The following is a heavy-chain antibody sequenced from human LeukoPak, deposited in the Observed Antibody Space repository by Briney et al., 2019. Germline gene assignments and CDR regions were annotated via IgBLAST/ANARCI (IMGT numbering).Heavy chain of an antibody. D-gene: IGHD2-21*01. J-gene: IGHJ4*02. CDR3: AREWVVIGYFDY. CDR2: INHSGST. V-gene: IGHV4-34*01. CDR1: GGSFSGYY. Sequence: SETLSLTCGVYGGSFSGYYWSWIRQPPGKGLEWIGEINHSGSTNYNPSLKSRVTISVDTSKNQFSLKLSSVTAADTAVYYCAREWVVIGYFDYWGQGTLVTVSS.